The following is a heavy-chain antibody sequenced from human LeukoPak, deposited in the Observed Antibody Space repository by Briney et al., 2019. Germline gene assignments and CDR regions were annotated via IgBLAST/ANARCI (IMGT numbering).Heavy chain of an antibody. CDR3: ASXYSGYDFHYYYYMDV. CDR2: IIPIFGTA. V-gene: IGHV1-69*06. CDR1: GGTFSSYA. D-gene: IGHD5-12*01. Sequence: SVKVSCKASGGTFSSYAISWVRQAPGQGLEWMGGIIPIFGTANYAQKFQGRVTITADKSTSTAYMELSSLRSEDTAVYYCASXYSGYDFHYYYYMDVWGKGTTVTVSS. J-gene: IGHJ6*03.